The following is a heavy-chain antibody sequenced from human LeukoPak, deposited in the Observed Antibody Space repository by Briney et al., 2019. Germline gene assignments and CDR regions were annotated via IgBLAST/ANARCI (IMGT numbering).Heavy chain of an antibody. D-gene: IGHD6-13*01. CDR2: ISSSSSYI. CDR1: GFTFSSYS. V-gene: IGHV3-21*01. CDR3: ARIFQQQLVFYFDY. J-gene: IGHJ4*02. Sequence: PGGSLRLSCAASGFTFSSYSMNWVRQAPGKGLEWASSISSSSSYIYYADSVKGRFTISRDNAKNSLYLQMNSLRAEDTAVYYCARIFQQQLVFYFDYWGQGTLVTVSS.